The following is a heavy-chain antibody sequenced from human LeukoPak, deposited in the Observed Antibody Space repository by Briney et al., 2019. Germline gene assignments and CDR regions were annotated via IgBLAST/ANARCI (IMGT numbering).Heavy chain of an antibody. CDR2: IYYSGST. Sequence: SETLSLTCTVSGGSISSSSYYWGWIRQPPGKGLEWIGSIYYSGSTYYNPSLKSRVAISVDTSKNQFSLKLSSVTAADTAVYYCASRNYYYYYMDVWGKGTTVTISS. J-gene: IGHJ6*03. CDR3: ASRNYYYYYMDV. CDR1: GGSISSSSYY. D-gene: IGHD2/OR15-2a*01. V-gene: IGHV4-39*01.